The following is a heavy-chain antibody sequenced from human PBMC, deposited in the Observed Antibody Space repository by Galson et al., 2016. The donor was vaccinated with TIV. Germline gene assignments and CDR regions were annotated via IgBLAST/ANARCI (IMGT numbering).Heavy chain of an antibody. J-gene: IGHJ6*02. CDR2: IYYSGNT. CDR3: ARVGLKYYYGLDV. D-gene: IGHD3-16*01. CDR1: GGSISNGDYS. Sequence: TLSLTCTVSGGSISNGDYSWSWIRQPPGKGPECIGYIYYSGNTNYKPSLESRVTISVDRSKNQFSLKLRSVTAAATAAYYRARVGLKYYYGLDVWGQGTTVTVSS. V-gene: IGHV4-30-4*01.